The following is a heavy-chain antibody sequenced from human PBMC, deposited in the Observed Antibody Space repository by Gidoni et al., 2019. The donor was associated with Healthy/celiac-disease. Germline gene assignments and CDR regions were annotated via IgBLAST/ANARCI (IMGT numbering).Heavy chain of an antibody. CDR2: INPSGGST. CDR3: ARDSRKSGYYLFDY. Sequence: QVQLVQSGAEVKKPGASVKVPCKAAGYTFTSYYMHWVRPAPGQGLEWMGIINPSGGSTSYAQKFQGRVTMTKDTSTSTVYMELSNLRSEDTAVYYCARDSRKSGYYLFDYWGQGTLVTVSS. J-gene: IGHJ4*02. CDR1: GYTFTSYY. D-gene: IGHD3-22*01. V-gene: IGHV1-46*01.